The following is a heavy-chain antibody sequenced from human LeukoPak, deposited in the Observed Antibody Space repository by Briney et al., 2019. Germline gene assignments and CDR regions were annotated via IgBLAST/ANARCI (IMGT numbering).Heavy chain of an antibody. J-gene: IGHJ4*02. CDR2: IIPILGTA. V-gene: IGHV1-69*01. CDR3: ARDLAYCGGDCYRFDY. CDR1: GGTFSSYA. D-gene: IGHD2-21*01. Sequence: SVKVSCKASGGTFSSYAISWVRQAPGQGLEWMGGIIPILGTANYAQKFQGRVTITADESTSTAYMELSSLRSEDTAVYYCARDLAYCGGDCYRFDYWGQGTLVTVSS.